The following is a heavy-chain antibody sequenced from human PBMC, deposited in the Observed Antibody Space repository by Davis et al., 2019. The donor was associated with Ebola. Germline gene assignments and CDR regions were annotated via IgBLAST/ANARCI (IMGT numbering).Heavy chain of an antibody. V-gene: IGHV3-7*01. J-gene: IGHJ5*02. CDR1: GLSFSSYS. D-gene: IGHD5-12*01. CDR3: ARVRSGYDFSPTTA. Sequence: PGGSLRPSCAASGLSFSSYSTSCVRQAPGKGLEWVANIRQDGSEKYYVDSVKGRFTISRDNAKNPLYLQMNSLRAEDTAVYYCARVRSGYDFSPTTAWGQGTLVTVSS. CDR2: IRQDGSEK.